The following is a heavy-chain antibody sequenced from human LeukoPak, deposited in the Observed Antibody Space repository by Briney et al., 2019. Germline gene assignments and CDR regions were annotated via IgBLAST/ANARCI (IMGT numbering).Heavy chain of an antibody. CDR1: GGSISSSSYY. CDR2: IYYSGST. D-gene: IGHD1-7*01. CDR3: ARRGVNWNYEGGWFDP. Sequence: SETLSLTCTVSGGSISSSSYYWDWIRQPPGKGLEWIGSIYYSGSTYYNPSLKSRVTISVDTSKNQFSLKLSSVTAADTAVYYCARRGVNWNYEGGWFDPWGQGTLVTVSS. V-gene: IGHV4-39*01. J-gene: IGHJ5*02.